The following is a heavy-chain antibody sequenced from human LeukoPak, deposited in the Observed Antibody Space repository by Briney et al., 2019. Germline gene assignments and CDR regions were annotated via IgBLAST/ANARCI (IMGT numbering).Heavy chain of an antibody. Sequence: PGGSLRLSCAASGFTFSSYAMHWVRQAPGKGLEYVSAISSNGGSTYYANSVKGRFTISRDNSKNTLYLQMGSLRAEDMAVYYCARSDPGDGYNWHYYYGMDVWGQGTTVTVSS. CDR2: ISSNGGST. V-gene: IGHV3-64*01. CDR1: GFTFSSYA. D-gene: IGHD5-24*01. J-gene: IGHJ6*02. CDR3: ARSDPGDGYNWHYYYGMDV.